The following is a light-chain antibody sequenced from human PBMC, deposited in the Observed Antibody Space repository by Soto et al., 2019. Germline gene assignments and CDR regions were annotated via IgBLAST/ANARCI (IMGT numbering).Light chain of an antibody. V-gene: IGLV2-14*01. Sequence: QSVLTQPASVSGSPGQSIAISCTGTRSDVGAYNYVSWYQQHPGKVPKLIIYEVTNRPSGVSNRFSGSKSGNTASLTISGLQAEDEADYYCSSYTTSSTRVFGTGTKVTVL. CDR2: EVT. CDR1: RSDVGAYNY. J-gene: IGLJ1*01. CDR3: SSYTTSSTRV.